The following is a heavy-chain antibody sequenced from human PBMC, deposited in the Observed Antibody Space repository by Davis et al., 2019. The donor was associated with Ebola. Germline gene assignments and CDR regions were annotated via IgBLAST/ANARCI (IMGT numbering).Heavy chain of an antibody. V-gene: IGHV4-59*01. CDR3: ARAGPHYGSWAAYFDY. CDR2: IFYTGST. D-gene: IGHD3-10*01. CDR1: GGSITNYY. J-gene: IGHJ4*02. Sequence: PSETLSLTCTVSGGSITNYYWSWFRQPPGKGLEWIAYIFYTGSTNYNPSLKSQVTISVDTSTNQFSLRLNSVTAADTAVYYWARAGPHYGSWAAYFDYWGLGTLVSVSS.